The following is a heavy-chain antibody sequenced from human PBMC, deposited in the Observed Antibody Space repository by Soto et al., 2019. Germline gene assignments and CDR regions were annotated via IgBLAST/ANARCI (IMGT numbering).Heavy chain of an antibody. CDR2: IYPGDSDT. J-gene: IGHJ6*02. D-gene: IGHD3-9*01. CDR1: GYSFTSYW. CDR3: ARADILTDYYYFGMDV. Sequence: GESLKISCKGSGYSFTSYWNGWVRQMPGKGLEWMGIIYPGDSDTRYSPSFQGQVTISADKSICTAYLQWSCLKASDTALFYFARADILTDYYYFGMDVWGQGTTVTVTS. V-gene: IGHV5-51*01.